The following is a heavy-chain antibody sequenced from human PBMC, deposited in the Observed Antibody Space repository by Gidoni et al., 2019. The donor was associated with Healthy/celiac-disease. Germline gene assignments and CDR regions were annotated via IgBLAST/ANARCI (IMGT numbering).Heavy chain of an antibody. J-gene: IGHJ4*02. D-gene: IGHD1-26*01. CDR2: IYYSGST. CDR3: AGEWELPTFDY. Sequence: QLQLQESGPGLVKPSETLSLTCTVSGGPISSSSYYGGWIRQPPGKGLEWIGSIYYSGSTYYNPSLKSRVTISVDTSKNQFSLKLSSVTAADTAVYYCAGEWELPTFDYWGQGTLVTVSS. V-gene: IGHV4-39*02. CDR1: GGPISSSSYY.